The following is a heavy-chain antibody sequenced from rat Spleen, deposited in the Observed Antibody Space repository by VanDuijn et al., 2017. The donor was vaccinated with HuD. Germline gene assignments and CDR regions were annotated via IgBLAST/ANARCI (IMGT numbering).Heavy chain of an antibody. CDR1: GFSLTSYH. V-gene: IGHV2S13*01. J-gene: IGHJ4*01. D-gene: IGHD1-12*02. CDR3: TRNYAYYYDGSYHGGFDY. Sequence: QVQLKESGPGLMQPSQTLSLTCIVSGFSLTSYHVHWVRQSPGKGLEWMAVIWSGGNTDYNSALKSRLSINRDTSKSQVFLKVNSLKTEDTVIYYCTRNYAYYYDGSYHGGFDYWGQGASVTVSS. CDR2: IWSGGNT.